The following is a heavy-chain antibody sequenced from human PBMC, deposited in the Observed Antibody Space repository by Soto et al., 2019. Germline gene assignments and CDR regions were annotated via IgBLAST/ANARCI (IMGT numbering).Heavy chain of an antibody. CDR2: ISYDGSNK. D-gene: IGHD6-19*01. CDR3: AKDEAGIAVAGAPSVDY. V-gene: IGHV3-30*18. CDR1: GFTFSSYG. Sequence: QVQLVDSGGGVVQPGRSLRLSCAASGFTFSSYGMHWVRQAPGKGLEWLAVISYDGSNKYYADSVKGRFTISRDNSKNTLYLQMNSLRAEDTGVYYCAKDEAGIAVAGAPSVDYWGQGTLVTVSS. J-gene: IGHJ4*02.